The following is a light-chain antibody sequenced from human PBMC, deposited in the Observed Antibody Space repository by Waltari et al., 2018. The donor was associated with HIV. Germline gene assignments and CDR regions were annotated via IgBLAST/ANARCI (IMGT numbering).Light chain of an antibody. J-gene: IGLJ2*01. CDR3: GTWDSSLSAWV. V-gene: IGLV1-51*01. CDR2: DNT. CDR1: SSNIGNNF. Sequence: QSVLTQPPSVSAAPGQKVTISCSGSSSNIGNNFVSWFQQLPGTAPKLLIYDNTRRPSGIPDRCAGSKSGTSATRGITGLQSGDEADYYCGTWDSSLSAWVFGGGTKLTVL.